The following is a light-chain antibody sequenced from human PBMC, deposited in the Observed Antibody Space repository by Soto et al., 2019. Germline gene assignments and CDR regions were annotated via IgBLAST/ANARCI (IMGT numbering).Light chain of an antibody. CDR3: SLYASTNTFM. J-gene: IGLJ3*02. Sequence: QSALTQPASVSGSPGQSITISCTGTSSDIGRYILVSWYQQHPGKPPKLMIYEATKRPSGVSNRFSGSKSGNTASLTISGLQAEDEADYYCSLYASTNTFMFGGGTKVTVL. V-gene: IGLV2-23*02. CDR2: EAT. CDR1: SSDIGRYIL.